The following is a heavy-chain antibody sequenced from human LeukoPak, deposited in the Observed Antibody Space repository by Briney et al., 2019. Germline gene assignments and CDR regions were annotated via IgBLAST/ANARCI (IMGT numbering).Heavy chain of an antibody. V-gene: IGHV1-18*01. CDR1: GYTFTSYG. CDR3: AREGLGELTLDY. J-gene: IGHJ4*02. CDR2: ISTYNGDT. D-gene: IGHD3-16*01. Sequence: ASVKVSCKASGYTFTSYGISWVRQAPGQGLEWMGWISTYNGDTNYAQKLQGRVTMTTDTSTNTAYMELRSLRSDDAAVYYCAREGLGELTLDYWGQGTLVTVSS.